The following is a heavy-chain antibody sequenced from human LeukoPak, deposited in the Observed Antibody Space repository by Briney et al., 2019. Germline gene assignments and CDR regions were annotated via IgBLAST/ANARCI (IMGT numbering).Heavy chain of an antibody. CDR3: ATHSSGDDSGNDAFDI. J-gene: IGHJ3*02. Sequence: SQTLSLTCTVSGGSISSGDYYWSWTRQPPGKGLEWIGYIYYSGSTYYNPSLKSRVTISVDTSKTRFSLKLSSVTAADTAVYYCATHSSGDDSGNDAFDIWGQGTMVTVSS. CDR1: GGSISSGDYY. V-gene: IGHV4-30-4*08. D-gene: IGHD3-22*01. CDR2: IYYSGST.